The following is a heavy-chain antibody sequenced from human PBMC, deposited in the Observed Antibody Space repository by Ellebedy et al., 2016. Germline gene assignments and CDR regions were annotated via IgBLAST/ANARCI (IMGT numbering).Heavy chain of an antibody. D-gene: IGHD3-16*01. Sequence: GGSLRLSXAASGFTFSDHYMSWIRQVPGKGLEWVSYISGGGTTIYYPDSMKGRFTISRDNAKNSLYLQMNNLRAEDTAMYYCARGGGPELDYWGQGTLVTVSS. V-gene: IGHV3-11*01. CDR1: GFTFSDHY. CDR2: ISGGGTTI. CDR3: ARGGGPELDY. J-gene: IGHJ4*02.